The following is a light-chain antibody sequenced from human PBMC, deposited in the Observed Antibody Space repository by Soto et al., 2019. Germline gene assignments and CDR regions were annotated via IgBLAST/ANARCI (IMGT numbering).Light chain of an antibody. CDR3: QQYGSSPWT. J-gene: IGKJ1*01. CDR1: QSVSSSY. CDR2: GAS. V-gene: IGKV3-20*01. Sequence: EIVLTQSPGTLSLSPGERATLSCRASQSVSSSYLAGYQQKPGQAPRPLIYGASSRAIGIPDRFSGSGSGTDFTLTSSRREPEDFAVYYCQQYGSSPWTVGEGTKVQIK.